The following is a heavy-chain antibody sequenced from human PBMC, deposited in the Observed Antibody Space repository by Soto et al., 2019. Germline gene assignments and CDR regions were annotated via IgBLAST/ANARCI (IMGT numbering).Heavy chain of an antibody. CDR3: AKGQRNYYDSSGYWRFDAFDI. D-gene: IGHD3-22*01. J-gene: IGHJ3*02. CDR2: ISYDGSNK. CDR1: GFTFSSYG. Sequence: PGGSLRLSCAASGFTFSSYGMHWVRQAPGKGLEWVAVISYDGSNKYYADSVKGRFTISRDNSKNTLYLQMNSLRAEDTAVYYCAKGQRNYYDSSGYWRFDAFDIWGQGTMVTVSS. V-gene: IGHV3-30*18.